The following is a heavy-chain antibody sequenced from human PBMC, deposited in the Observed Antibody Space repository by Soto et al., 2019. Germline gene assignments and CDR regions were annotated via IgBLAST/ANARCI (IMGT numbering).Heavy chain of an antibody. CDR3: AHLAGHYYAMDV. V-gene: IGHV2-5*02. Sequence: SGPTLVHPTHTLTLTCTFSGFSLSTSAVWVGVGWIRQPPGKALEWLALIYWDDDKRYNTSLKSRLTIAKDTSKNQVVLTMTKMDPVDTATYYCAHLAGHYYAMDVWGQGTTVTVSS. CDR1: GFSLSTSAVWVG. CDR2: IYWDDDK. J-gene: IGHJ6*02.